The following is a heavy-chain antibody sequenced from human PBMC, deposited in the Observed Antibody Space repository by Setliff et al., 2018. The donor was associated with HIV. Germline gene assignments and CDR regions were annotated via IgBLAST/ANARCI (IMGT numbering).Heavy chain of an antibody. CDR3: ARDQYYYDSSGYPSRYFDY. J-gene: IGHJ4*02. V-gene: IGHV1-46*01. D-gene: IGHD3-22*01. Sequence: ASVKVSCKASGYTFTSYYMHWVRQAPGQGLEWMGIISPSGGSTSYAQKFQGRVTMTRDTSTSTVYMELSSLRSEDTAVYYCARDQYYYDSSGYPSRYFDYWGQGTLVTVSS. CDR2: ISPSGGST. CDR1: GYTFTSYY.